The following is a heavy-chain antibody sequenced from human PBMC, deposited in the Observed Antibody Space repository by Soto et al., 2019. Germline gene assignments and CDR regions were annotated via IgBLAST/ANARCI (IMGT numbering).Heavy chain of an antibody. CDR1: GYTFASYA. CDR2: INAGNGNT. CDR3: ARDLPAELNYYYYYGMDV. V-gene: IGHV1-3*01. J-gene: IGHJ6*02. Sequence: GASVKVSCKASGYTFASYAMHWVRQAPGQRLEWMGWINAGNGNTKYSQKFQGRVTITRDTSASTAYMELSSLRSEDTAVYYCARDLPAELNYYYYYGMDVWGQGTTVTVSS. D-gene: IGHD1-7*01.